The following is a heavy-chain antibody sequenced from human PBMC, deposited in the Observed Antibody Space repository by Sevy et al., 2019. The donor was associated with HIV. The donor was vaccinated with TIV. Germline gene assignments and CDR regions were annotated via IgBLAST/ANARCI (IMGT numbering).Heavy chain of an antibody. CDR1: GGSINSDH. J-gene: IGHJ3*02. D-gene: IGHD1-1*01. CDR2: VYYIGGT. CDR3: ARPNDFAI. Sequence: SETRSLTCTVSGGSINSDHWNWIRQPPGKGLEWIGYVYYIGGTNYNPSLKNRVTISVDRTKNQFSLKLTSVTAADTAVYYCARPNDFAIWGQGTMVTVSS. V-gene: IGHV4-59*08.